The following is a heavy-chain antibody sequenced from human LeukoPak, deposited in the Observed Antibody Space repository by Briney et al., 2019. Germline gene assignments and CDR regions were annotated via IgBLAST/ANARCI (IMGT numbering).Heavy chain of an antibody. J-gene: IGHJ4*02. CDR2: IYYSGST. CDR1: GGSISSGDYY. D-gene: IGHD5-12*01. V-gene: IGHV4-30-4*01. Sequence: SETLSLTCTVSGGSISSGDYYWSWIRQPPGKGLEWIGYIYYSGSTYYNPSLKSRVTISVDTSKNQFSLKLSSVTAADTAVYYCARRGYSGYGPPDYWGQGTLVIVSS. CDR3: ARRGYSGYGPPDY.